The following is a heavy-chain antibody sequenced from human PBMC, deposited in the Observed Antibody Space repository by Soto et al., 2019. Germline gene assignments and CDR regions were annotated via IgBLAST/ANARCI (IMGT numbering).Heavy chain of an antibody. J-gene: IGHJ5*02. Sequence: GGSLRLSCAASGFTFSSYGMHWVRQAPGKGLEWVAVIWYGGSNKYYADSVKGRFTISRDNSKNTLYPQMNSLRAEDTAVYYCARDRNTGSNWFDPWGQGTLVTVSS. CDR1: GFTFSSYG. CDR3: ARDRNTGSNWFDP. CDR2: IWYGGSNK. D-gene: IGHD5-18*01. V-gene: IGHV3-33*01.